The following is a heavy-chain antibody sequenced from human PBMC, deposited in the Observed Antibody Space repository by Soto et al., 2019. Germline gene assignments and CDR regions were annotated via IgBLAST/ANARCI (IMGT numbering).Heavy chain of an antibody. CDR3: AASCVGCGGFNYYGMDV. J-gene: IGHJ6*02. CDR1: GGSISSGGYY. V-gene: IGHV4-31*03. D-gene: IGHD2-21*01. CDR2: IYYSGST. Sequence: QVQLQESGPGLVKPSQTLSLTCTVSGGSISSGGYYWSWIRQHPGKGLEWIGYIYYSGSTYYNPSLTSRVNISVDTSKNQFSLKLSSVTAADTAVYYCAASCVGCGGFNYYGMDVWGQGTTVTVSS.